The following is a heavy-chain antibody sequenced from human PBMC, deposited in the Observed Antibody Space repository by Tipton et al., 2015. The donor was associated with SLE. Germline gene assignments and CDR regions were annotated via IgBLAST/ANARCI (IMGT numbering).Heavy chain of an antibody. J-gene: IGHJ4*02. D-gene: IGHD2-15*01. V-gene: IGHV3-33*01. Sequence: QVQLVQSGGGVVQPGRSLRLSCAASGFTFSSYGMHWVRQAPGKGLEWVAVIWYDGSNKYYADSVKGRFTISRDNSKNTLYLQMNSLRAEDTAVYYGAREYGYCSGGSCYYYFDYWGQGTLVTVSS. CDR3: AREYGYCSGGSCYYYFDY. CDR1: GFTFSSYG. CDR2: IWYDGSNK.